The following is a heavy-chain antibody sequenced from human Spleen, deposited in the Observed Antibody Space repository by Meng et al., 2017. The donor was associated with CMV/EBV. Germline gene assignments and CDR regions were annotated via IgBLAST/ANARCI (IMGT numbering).Heavy chain of an antibody. V-gene: IGHV4-39*07. CDR2: IYYSGST. J-gene: IGHJ6*02. D-gene: IGHD3-3*01. CDR1: GGSISNSSYY. CDR3: ARGSYYDFWSGYYTLYYYYYGMDV. Sequence: SETLSLTCTVSGGSISNSSYYWGWIRQPPGKGLEWIGSIYYSGSTYYNPSLKSRVTISVDTSKNQFSLKLSSVTAADTAVYYCARGSYYDFWSGYYTLYYYYYGMDVWGQGTTVTVSS.